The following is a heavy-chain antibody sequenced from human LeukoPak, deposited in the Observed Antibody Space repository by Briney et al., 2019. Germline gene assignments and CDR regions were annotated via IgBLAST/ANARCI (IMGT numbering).Heavy chain of an antibody. Sequence: GGSLRLSCAASGFAFNIYAMSWVRQAPGKGLEWVGSIKQDGSERYYVDSVKGRFTISRDNAKNSLYLQLNSLRVEDTAVYYCASHDFWNPFFDYWGQGTLVTVSS. CDR2: IKQDGSER. V-gene: IGHV3-7*01. CDR1: GFAFNIYA. CDR3: ASHDFWNPFFDY. J-gene: IGHJ4*02. D-gene: IGHD3-3*01.